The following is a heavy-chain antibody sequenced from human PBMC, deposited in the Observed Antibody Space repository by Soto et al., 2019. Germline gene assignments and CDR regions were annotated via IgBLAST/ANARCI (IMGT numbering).Heavy chain of an antibody. D-gene: IGHD3-22*01. J-gene: IGHJ5*02. CDR2: INHSGST. CDR3: ARGLYYYDSSGYLTA. Sequence: QVQLQQWGAGLLKPSETLSLTCAVYGGSFSGYYWSWIHQPPGKGLEWIGEINHSGSTNYNPSLKSRVTISVDTSKNQFSLKLSSVTAADTAVYYCARGLYYYDSSGYLTAWGQGTLVTVSS. V-gene: IGHV4-34*01. CDR1: GGSFSGYY.